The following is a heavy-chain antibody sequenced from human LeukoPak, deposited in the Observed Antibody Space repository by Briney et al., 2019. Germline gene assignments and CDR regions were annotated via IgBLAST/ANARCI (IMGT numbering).Heavy chain of an antibody. CDR3: AKLVTGRPSGYMDV. CDR1: GFIFSNYA. Sequence: PGGSLRLSCAASGFIFSNYAMSWVRQAPGKGLEWVSGISGNGVSTSYADSVKGRFTISRDNSKNTLYVQMNSLRAGDTAVYYCAKLVTGRPSGYMDVWGKGTTVTVSS. D-gene: IGHD6-6*01. J-gene: IGHJ6*03. CDR2: ISGNGVST. V-gene: IGHV3-23*01.